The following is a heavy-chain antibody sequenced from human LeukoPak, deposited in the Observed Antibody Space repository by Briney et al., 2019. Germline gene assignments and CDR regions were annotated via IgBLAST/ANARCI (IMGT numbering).Heavy chain of an antibody. CDR1: GGSISSYY. CDR3: ARDGDCSSTSCQYYYMDV. J-gene: IGHJ6*03. D-gene: IGHD2-2*01. Sequence: SETLSLTCTVPGGSISSYYWSWIRQPPGKGLEWIGSIYHSGSTYYNPSLKSRVTISVDTSKNQFSLKLSSVTAADTAVYYCARDGDCSSTSCQYYYMDVWGKGTTVTVSS. CDR2: IYHSGST. V-gene: IGHV4-38-2*02.